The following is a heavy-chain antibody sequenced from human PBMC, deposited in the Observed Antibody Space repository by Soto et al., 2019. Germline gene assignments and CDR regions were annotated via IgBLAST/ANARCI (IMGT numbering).Heavy chain of an antibody. J-gene: IGHJ5*02. V-gene: IGHV1-3*01. CDR2: INAGNGNT. Sequence: QVQLVQSGAEVKKPGASVKVSCKASGYTFTSYAMHWVRQAPGQRLEWMGWINAGNGNTKYSQKFQGRVTITRDTSASTAYMELSSLRSEDTAVYYCARDLYNWNGDNWFAPWGQGTLVTVSS. D-gene: IGHD1-1*01. CDR3: ARDLYNWNGDNWFAP. CDR1: GYTFTSYA.